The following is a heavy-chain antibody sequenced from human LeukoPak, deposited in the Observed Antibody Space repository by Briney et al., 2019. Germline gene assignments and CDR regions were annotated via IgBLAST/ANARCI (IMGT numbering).Heavy chain of an antibody. CDR3: ASSPHDPYYYYMDV. V-gene: IGHV3-66*02. D-gene: IGHD1-1*01. Sequence: GGSPRLSCAASGFTISSNYMSWVRQAPGKGLEWVSVIYSGGSTYYADSVKGRFTISRDNSKNTLYLQMNSLRAEDTAVYYCASSPHDPYYYYMDVWGKGTTVTVSS. CDR1: GFTISSNY. J-gene: IGHJ6*03. CDR2: IYSGGST.